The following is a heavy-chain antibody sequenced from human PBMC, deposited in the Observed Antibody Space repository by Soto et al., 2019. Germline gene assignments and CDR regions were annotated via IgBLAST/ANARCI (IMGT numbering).Heavy chain of an antibody. Sequence: GGSLRLSCAASGFTFTSYTMSWVRQAPGKGLEWVSAITGNGRETYYADSVRGRFTISRDNSKNTLYLQMNSLRAEDTAVYYCAKAVRGGYLHPHLAYWGQGTLVTVSS. J-gene: IGHJ4*02. D-gene: IGHD5-12*01. CDR3: AKAVRGGYLHPHLAY. V-gene: IGHV3-23*01. CDR2: ITGNGRET. CDR1: GFTFTSYT.